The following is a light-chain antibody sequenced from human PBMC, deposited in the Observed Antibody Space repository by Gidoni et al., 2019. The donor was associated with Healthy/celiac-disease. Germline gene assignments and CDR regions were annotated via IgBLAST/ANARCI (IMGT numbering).Light chain of an antibody. V-gene: IGKV1-39*01. CDR1: QSISSY. CDR3: QQSYT. CDR2: AAS. J-gene: IGKJ4*01. Sequence: DIQMTQSPTSLSASVGDRVTITCRASQSISSYLNWYQQKPGKAPKLLIYAASSLKSGVPSRFSGSGSGTDFTLTISSLQPEDFATYYCQQSYTFGGGTKVEIK.